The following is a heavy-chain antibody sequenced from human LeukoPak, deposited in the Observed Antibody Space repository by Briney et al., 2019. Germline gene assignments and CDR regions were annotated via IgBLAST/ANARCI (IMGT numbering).Heavy chain of an antibody. Sequence: GGSLRLSCTASGFTFGDYSMSWVRQAPGKGLEYIGFIRTKDFGGTTEYAASVKGRFTISRDDSKSIAYLQIHSLKSEDTAVYYCSRDGLDYYGSGSYRGFDYWGQGTLVTVSS. CDR1: GFTFGDYS. D-gene: IGHD3-10*01. V-gene: IGHV3-49*04. J-gene: IGHJ4*02. CDR3: SRDGLDYYGSGSYRGFDY. CDR2: IRTKDFGGTT.